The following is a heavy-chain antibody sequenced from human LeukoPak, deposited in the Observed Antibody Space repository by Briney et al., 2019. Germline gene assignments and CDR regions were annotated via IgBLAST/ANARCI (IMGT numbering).Heavy chain of an antibody. V-gene: IGHV4-59*08. Sequence: SETLSLTCTVSGGSISSYYWSWIRQPPGKGLEWIGYIYYSGSTNYNPSLKTRVTISVDTSKNQFSLKLSSVTAADTAVYYCARHYYYYGMDVWGQGTTVTVSS. J-gene: IGHJ6*02. CDR2: IYYSGST. CDR3: ARHYYYYGMDV. CDR1: GGSISSYY.